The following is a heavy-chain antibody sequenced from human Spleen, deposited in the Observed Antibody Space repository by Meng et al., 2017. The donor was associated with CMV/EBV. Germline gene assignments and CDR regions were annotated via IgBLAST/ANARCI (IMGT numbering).Heavy chain of an antibody. D-gene: IGHD1-14*01. J-gene: IGHJ4*02. CDR3: ARLGYCDATTCPLDL. CDR2: IKQDGSEK. CDR1: GFTFSTYW. Sequence: GESLKISCAASGFTFSTYWMSWVRQAPGKGLEWVANIKQDGSEKYYVDSVKGRFTISRDNAKNSLYLQMNSLRDEDTAVYFCARLGYCDATTCPLDLWGQGTLVTVSS. V-gene: IGHV3-7*01.